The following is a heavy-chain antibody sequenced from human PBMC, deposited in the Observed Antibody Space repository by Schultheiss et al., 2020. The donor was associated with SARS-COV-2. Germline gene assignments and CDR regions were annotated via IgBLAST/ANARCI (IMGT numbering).Heavy chain of an antibody. D-gene: IGHD6-13*01. V-gene: IGHV4-61*08. CDR3: ARGPYSSSGGGAFDI. CDR1: GGSISSGGYY. Sequence: SETLSLTCTVSGGSISSGGYYWSWIRQPPGKGLEWIGYIYYSGSTNYNPSLKSRVTISVDTSKNQFSLKLSSVTAADTAVYYCARGPYSSSGGGAFDIWGQGTMVTVSS. J-gene: IGHJ3*02. CDR2: IYYSGST.